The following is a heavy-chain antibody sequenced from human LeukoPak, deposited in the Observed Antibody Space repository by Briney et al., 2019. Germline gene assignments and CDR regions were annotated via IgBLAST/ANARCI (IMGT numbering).Heavy chain of an antibody. V-gene: IGHV3-30-3*01. Sequence: GGSLRLSCAASGFTFSSYAMHWVRQAPGKGLEWVAVISYDGSNKYYADSVKGRFTISRDNSKNTLYLQMNSLRAEDTAEYYCARDLRVVVPAAITGVDYRGQGTLVTVSS. CDR1: GFTFSSYA. D-gene: IGHD2-2*02. CDR3: ARDLRVVVPAAITGVDY. CDR2: ISYDGSNK. J-gene: IGHJ4*02.